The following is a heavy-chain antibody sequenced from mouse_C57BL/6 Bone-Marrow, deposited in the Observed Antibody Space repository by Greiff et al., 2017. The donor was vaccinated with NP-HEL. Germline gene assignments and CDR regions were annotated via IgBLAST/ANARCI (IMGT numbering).Heavy chain of an antibody. CDR1: GYTFTSYG. V-gene: IGHV1-81*01. J-gene: IGHJ3*01. D-gene: IGHD1-1*01. CDR2: IYPRSGNT. CDR3: ARSNYYGCSYGVFAY. Sequence: VQLQQSGAELARPGASVKLSCKASGYTFTSYGISWVKQRTGQGLEWIGEIYPRSGNTYYNEKFKGKATLTADKSSSTAYMELRSLTSEDSAVYFCARSNYYGCSYGVFAYWGQGTLVTVSA.